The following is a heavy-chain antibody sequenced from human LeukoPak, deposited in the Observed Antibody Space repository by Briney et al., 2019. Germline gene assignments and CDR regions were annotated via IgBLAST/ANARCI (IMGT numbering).Heavy chain of an antibody. V-gene: IGHV3-53*01. D-gene: IGHD1-26*01. CDR2: IYSGGST. CDR1: GFPLSSNY. Sequence: PGGSLSLSCAASGFPLSSNYMSWVRQAPGKGLEGVSLIYSGGSTYYADSVKGRFTISRDNSKNTLYLQMNSLRAEDTAVYYCARVLWELLGRGGSYYFDYWGQGTLVTVSS. J-gene: IGHJ4*02. CDR3: ARVLWELLGRGGSYYFDY.